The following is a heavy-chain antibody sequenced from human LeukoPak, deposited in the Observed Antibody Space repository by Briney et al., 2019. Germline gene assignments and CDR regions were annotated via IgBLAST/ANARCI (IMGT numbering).Heavy chain of an antibody. Sequence: ASVKVSCKASGGTFNHFGINWVRQAPGQGLEWMGRIIPILDLTKYAPKIQDRVTITADKSTSTAYMELNSLRSEDTAVYFCAKDPSGVVVTAINFDYWGQGTLVTVSP. D-gene: IGHD2-21*02. CDR3: AKDPSGVVVTAINFDY. CDR2: IIPILDLT. V-gene: IGHV1-69*04. CDR1: GGTFNHFG. J-gene: IGHJ4*02.